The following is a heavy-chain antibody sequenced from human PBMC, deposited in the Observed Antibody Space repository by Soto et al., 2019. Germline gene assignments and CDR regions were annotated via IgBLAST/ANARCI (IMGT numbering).Heavy chain of an antibody. Sequence: SVKVSCKASGGTFSSYAISWVRQAPGQGLEWMGRIIPFIGTANYAQKFQGRVTITADESTSTAYMELTSLRSEDTAVYYCARVVISTVSASYYDVMDVWGRGSTVIGS. CDR3: ARVVISTVSASYYDVMDV. D-gene: IGHD3-22*01. V-gene: IGHV1-69*11. CDR1: GGTFSSYA. J-gene: IGHJ6*02. CDR2: IIPFIGTA.